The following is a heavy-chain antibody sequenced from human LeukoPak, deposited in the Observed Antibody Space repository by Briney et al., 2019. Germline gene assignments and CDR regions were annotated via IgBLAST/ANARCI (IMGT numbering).Heavy chain of an antibody. CDR1: GFTFSSYA. D-gene: IGHD3-22*01. V-gene: IGHV3-30-3*01. CDR2: ISYDGSNK. CDR3: ARAKGVNYYDSSGYYYYY. J-gene: IGHJ4*02. Sequence: GGSLRLSCAASGFTFSSYAMHWVRQAPGKGLEWVAVISYDGSNKYYADSVKGRFTISRDNSKNTLYLQMNSLRAEDTAVYYCARAKGVNYYDSSGYYYYYWGQGTLVTVSS.